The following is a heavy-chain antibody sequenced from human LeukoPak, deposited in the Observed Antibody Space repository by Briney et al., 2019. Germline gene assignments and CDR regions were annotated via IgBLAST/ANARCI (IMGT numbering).Heavy chain of an antibody. CDR1: GGSINTNGHY. Sequence: PSETLSLTCTVSGGSINTNGHYWGWIRQSPEKGREWIGSISYSGTTYYNPSLRSRVTISADTSKSQFSLNLSSVTAADTAIYFCARHFDLWGQGTTVTVSS. J-gene: IGHJ6*02. CDR2: ISYSGTT. CDR3: ARHFDL. V-gene: IGHV4-39*01.